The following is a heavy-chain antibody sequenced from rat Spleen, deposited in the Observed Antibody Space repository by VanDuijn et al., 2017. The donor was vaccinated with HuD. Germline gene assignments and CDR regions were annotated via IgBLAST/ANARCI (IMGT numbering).Heavy chain of an antibody. D-gene: IGHD1-12*02. CDR3: TTRDYDGTYYYGFAY. CDR1: GFTFSNYG. Sequence: EVQLVESGGGLVQPGRSLRLSCAASGFTFSNYGMAWVRQAPTKGLEWVASITNSGGSTYYRDSVKGRFTISRDNAKSTLYLQMDSLRSEDTATYYCTTRDYDGTYYYGFAYWGQGTLVTVSS. CDR2: ITNSGGST. J-gene: IGHJ3*01. V-gene: IGHV5-19*01.